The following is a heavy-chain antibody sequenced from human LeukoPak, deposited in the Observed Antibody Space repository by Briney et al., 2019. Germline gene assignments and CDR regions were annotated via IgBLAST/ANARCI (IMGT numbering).Heavy chain of an antibody. CDR1: GFTFSSYS. Sequence: GGSLRLSCAASGFTFSSYSMNWVRQAPGKGLEWVSAISGSGGSTYYADSVKGRFTISRDNSKNTLYLQMNSLRAEDTAVCYCAKPKPIVVVPAARGNYFDYWGQGTLVTVSS. J-gene: IGHJ4*02. CDR3: AKPKPIVVVPAARGNYFDY. V-gene: IGHV3-23*01. CDR2: ISGSGGST. D-gene: IGHD2-2*01.